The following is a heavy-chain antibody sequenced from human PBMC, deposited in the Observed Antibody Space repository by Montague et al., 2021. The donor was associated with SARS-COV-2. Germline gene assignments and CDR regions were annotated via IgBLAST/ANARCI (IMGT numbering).Heavy chain of an antibody. CDR1: GGSISSSSYY. V-gene: IGHV4-39*07. CDR2: INHSGST. CDR3: ARGGNIRMWYGTLGLFDH. J-gene: IGHJ4*02. D-gene: IGHD2-15*01. Sequence: SETLSLTCTVSGGSISSSSYYWSWIRQPPGKGLEWIGEINHSGSTYYNPSLKSRVTISVDTSKNQFSLKLSSVAAADTAVYYCARGGNIRMWYGTLGLFDHWGQGTLVTVSS.